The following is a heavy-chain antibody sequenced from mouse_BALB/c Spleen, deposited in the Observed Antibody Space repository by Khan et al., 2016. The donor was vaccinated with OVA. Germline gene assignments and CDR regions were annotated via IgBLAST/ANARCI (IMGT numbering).Heavy chain of an antibody. V-gene: IGHV1S137*01. J-gene: IGHJ3*01. CDR3: ARGGKFAY. D-gene: IGHD1-1*02. CDR2: ISSYYGVP. CDR1: GYTFTDYA. Sequence: QVQLQQSGAELVRPGVSLKISCKGSGYTFTDYAMHWVKQSHAKSLEWIGVISSYYGVPDYIQKFKGKATMTVDRSSSTAYLELARLTSEDSAIYYCARGGKFAYWGQGTLVTVS.